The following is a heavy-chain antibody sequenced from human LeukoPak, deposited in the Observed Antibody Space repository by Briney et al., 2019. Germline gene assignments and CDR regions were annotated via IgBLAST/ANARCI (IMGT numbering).Heavy chain of an antibody. CDR3: AKDLVWFGELNDAFDI. Sequence: GGSLRLSCAASGFTFSSYSMNWVRQAPGKGLEWVSSISSSSSYIYYADSVKGRFTISRDNAKNSLYLQMNSLRAEDTAVYYCAKDLVWFGELNDAFDIWGQGTMVTVSS. J-gene: IGHJ3*02. D-gene: IGHD3-10*01. V-gene: IGHV3-21*01. CDR2: ISSSSSYI. CDR1: GFTFSSYS.